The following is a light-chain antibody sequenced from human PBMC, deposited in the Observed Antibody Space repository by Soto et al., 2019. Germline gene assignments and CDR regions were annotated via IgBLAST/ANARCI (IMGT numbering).Light chain of an antibody. Sequence: EIVLTQSPGTLSLSPRERATLSCRASQSISGSYLAWYQQKPGQAPRLLIFAASSRATGIPDRFSGSVSGTDFTLSISRLEPEDFAVYYCQQYGSSPYTFGQGTKVDIK. CDR3: QQYGSSPYT. J-gene: IGKJ2*01. V-gene: IGKV3-20*01. CDR2: AAS. CDR1: QSISGSY.